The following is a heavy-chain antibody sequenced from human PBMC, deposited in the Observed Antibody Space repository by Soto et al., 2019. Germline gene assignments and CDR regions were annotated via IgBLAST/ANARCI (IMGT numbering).Heavy chain of an antibody. CDR3: AHSLGYCISTSCYFFDY. V-gene: IGHV2-5*02. D-gene: IGHD2-2*01. Sequence: SGPTLVNPTQTLTLTCTFSGFSLSTSGVGVGWIRQPPGKALEWLALIYWDDDKRYSPSLKSRLTITKDTSKNQVVLTMTNMDPVDTATYYCAHSLGYCISTSCYFFDYWGQGTLVTVSS. J-gene: IGHJ4*02. CDR2: IYWDDDK. CDR1: GFSLSTSGVG.